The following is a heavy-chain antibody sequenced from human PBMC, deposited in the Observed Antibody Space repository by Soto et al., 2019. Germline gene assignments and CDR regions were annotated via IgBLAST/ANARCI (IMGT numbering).Heavy chain of an antibody. CDR1: GYTFTSYG. D-gene: IGHD2-15*01. V-gene: IGHV1-18*01. J-gene: IGHJ3*02. CDR3: ARDRVVAATHDAFDI. Sequence: ASGKVSCKASGYTFTSYGISWVRQAPGQGLEWMGWISAYNGNTNYAQKLQGRVTMTTDTSTSTAYMELRSLRSDDTAVYYCARDRVVAATHDAFDIWGQGTMVTVSS. CDR2: ISAYNGNT.